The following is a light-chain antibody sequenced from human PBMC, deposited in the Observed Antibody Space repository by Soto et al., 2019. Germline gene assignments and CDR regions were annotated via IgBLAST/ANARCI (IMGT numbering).Light chain of an antibody. Sequence: QSALTQPASVSGSPGQSITISCTGTSSDISIYNYVSWYQQHPGKAPKLIIYEVSNRPSGISNRFSGAKSGNTASLTISGLQVEDEADYYCCSYTSSTNDVFGAGTQLTVL. CDR1: SSDISIYNY. J-gene: IGLJ1*01. CDR2: EVS. CDR3: CSYTSSTNDV. V-gene: IGLV2-14*01.